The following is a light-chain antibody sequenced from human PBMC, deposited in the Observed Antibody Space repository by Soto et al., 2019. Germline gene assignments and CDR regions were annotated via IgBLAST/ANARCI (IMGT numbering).Light chain of an antibody. J-gene: IGLJ1*01. CDR1: SSDVGSYNR. Sequence: QSVLTQPPSVSGSPGQSVAISCSGTSSDVGSYNRVSWYQQPPGTAPKLMIYEVSNRPSGVPDRFSGSKSGNTASLTISGLQAEDEADYYCNSYTTGNTYAFGTGTKVTVL. CDR3: NSYTTGNTYA. CDR2: EVS. V-gene: IGLV2-18*02.